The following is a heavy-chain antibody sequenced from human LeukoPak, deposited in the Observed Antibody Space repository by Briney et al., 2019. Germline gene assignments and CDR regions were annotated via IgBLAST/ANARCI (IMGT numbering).Heavy chain of an antibody. CDR1: GFTFSSYG. Sequence: PGGSLRLSCTASGFTFSSYGMHWVRQAPGKGLEWVAVIWYDESNKYYADSVKGRFTISRDNSKNTLYLQMNSLRAEDTAVYYCARDRGPFTREWELLDVRFDYWGQGTLVTVSS. J-gene: IGHJ4*02. CDR3: ARDRGPFTREWELLDVRFDY. V-gene: IGHV3-33*08. CDR2: IWYDESNK. D-gene: IGHD1-26*01.